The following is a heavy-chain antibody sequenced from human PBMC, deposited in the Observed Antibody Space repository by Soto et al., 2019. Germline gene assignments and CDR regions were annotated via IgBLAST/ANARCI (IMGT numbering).Heavy chain of an antibody. CDR2: IYYSGST. V-gene: IGHV4-59*08. Sequence: QVQLQESGPGLVKPSETLSLTCTVSGGSISSYYWSWIRQPPGKGLEWIGYIYYSGSTNYNPSLKSRATISVDTSKSQSSRKLSSVTAAGTAVYYCARPDGVSFDYWGQATLVTVSS. J-gene: IGHJ4*02. CDR3: ARPDGVSFDY. D-gene: IGHD4-17*01. CDR1: GGSISSYY.